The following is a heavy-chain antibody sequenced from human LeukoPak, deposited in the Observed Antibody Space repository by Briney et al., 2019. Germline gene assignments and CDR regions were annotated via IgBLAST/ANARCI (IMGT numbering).Heavy chain of an antibody. J-gene: IGHJ4*02. D-gene: IGHD3-10*01. Sequence: GGSLRLSCAAAGFTFSSYAMHWVRQAPGKGLEWVAFISYDGSNKYYADSVKGRFTISRDNSKNTLYLQMNSLRAEDTAVYYCARIRLPLLWFGEFDYWGQGTLVTVSS. CDR1: GFTFSSYA. CDR3: ARIRLPLLWFGEFDY. CDR2: ISYDGSNK. V-gene: IGHV3-30-3*01.